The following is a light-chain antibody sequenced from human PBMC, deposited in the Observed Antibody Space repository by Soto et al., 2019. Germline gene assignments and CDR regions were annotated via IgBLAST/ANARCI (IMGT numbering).Light chain of an antibody. CDR3: QQRSNWPFI. CDR2: AAT. CDR1: QSVSRN. J-gene: IGKJ3*01. Sequence: EIVLTQSPGPLSLSPGERATLSCRASQSVSRNFLAWYQQKPGQAPRLLTSAATNRATGIPARFSGSGSRTDFTLTISSLEPEDFAVYYCQQRSNWPFIFGPGTKVDIK. V-gene: IGKV3-11*01.